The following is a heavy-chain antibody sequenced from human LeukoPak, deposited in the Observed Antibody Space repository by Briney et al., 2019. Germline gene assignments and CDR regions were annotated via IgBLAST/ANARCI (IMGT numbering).Heavy chain of an antibody. CDR3: ARTINVLRFLEWIYAFDI. D-gene: IGHD3-3*01. CDR1: GFTFSSYS. V-gene: IGHV3-21*01. CDR2: ISSSSSYI. J-gene: IGHJ3*02. Sequence: PGESLRLSCAASGFTFSSYSMTWVRQAPGKGLEWVSSISSSSSYIYYADSEKRRFTISRDNANNSLYLQMNSLRAEDTAVYYRARTINVLRFLEWIYAFDIWGQGTMVTVSS.